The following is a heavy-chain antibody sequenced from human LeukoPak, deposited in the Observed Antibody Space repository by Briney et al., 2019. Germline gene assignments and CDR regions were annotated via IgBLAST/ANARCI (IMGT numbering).Heavy chain of an antibody. Sequence: ASVKVSCKASGYIFTSYYMHWVRQAPGQGLEWMGWINPNSGGTNYAQKFQGRVTMTRDTSISTAYMELSRLRSDDTAVYYCAREEQSSWFDPWGQGTLVTVSS. CDR2: INPNSGGT. D-gene: IGHD6-19*01. CDR3: AREEQSSWFDP. CDR1: GYIFTSYY. J-gene: IGHJ5*02. V-gene: IGHV1-2*02.